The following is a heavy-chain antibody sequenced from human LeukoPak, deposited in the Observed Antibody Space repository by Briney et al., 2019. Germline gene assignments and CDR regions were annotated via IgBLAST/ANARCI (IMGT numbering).Heavy chain of an antibody. D-gene: IGHD3-3*01. CDR1: GYTFTSYG. Sequence: ASVKVSCKASGYTFTSYGISWVRQAPGQGLEWMGWISAYNGNTNYAQKLQGRVTMTTDTSTSTAYMELRCLRSDDTAVYYCARVPSNPNYDFWSGYYFDYWGQGTLVTVSS. V-gene: IGHV1-18*01. CDR2: ISAYNGNT. J-gene: IGHJ4*02. CDR3: ARVPSNPNYDFWSGYYFDY.